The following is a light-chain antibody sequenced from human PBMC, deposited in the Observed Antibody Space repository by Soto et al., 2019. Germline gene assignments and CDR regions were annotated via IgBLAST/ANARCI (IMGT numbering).Light chain of an antibody. Sequence: EILMTQSPATLSVSPGEEATLSCGASQSVGSKLAWYQQKLGQAPRILIYDTSTRATGVPVRFSGSGSGTEFTLPISSLKSEDFAVYYCQQYNHWYPLTFGHGTRLEIK. CDR2: DTS. CDR3: QQYNHWYPLT. CDR1: QSVGSK. J-gene: IGKJ5*01. V-gene: IGKV3-15*01.